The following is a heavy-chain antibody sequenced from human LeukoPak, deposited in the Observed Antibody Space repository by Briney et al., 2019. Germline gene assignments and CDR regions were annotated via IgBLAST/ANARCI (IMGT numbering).Heavy chain of an antibody. V-gene: IGHV4-61*02. J-gene: IGHJ6*03. CDR1: GGSISSGSYY. D-gene: IGHD6-19*01. CDR2: IYTSGST. CDR3: ARDFRQQWLVPDYYYYYMDV. Sequence: SETLSLTCTVSGGSISSGSYYWTWIRQPAGKGLEWIGRIYTSGSTNYNPSLKSRVTISVDTSKNQFSLKLSSVTAADTAVYYCARDFRQQWLVPDYYYYYMDVWGKGTTVTVSS.